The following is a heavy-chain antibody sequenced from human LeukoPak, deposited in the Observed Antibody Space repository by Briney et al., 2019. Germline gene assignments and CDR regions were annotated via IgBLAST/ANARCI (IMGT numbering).Heavy chain of an antibody. Sequence: ASVKVSCKASGGTFSSYAISWERQAPGQGLEWMGGIIPIFGTANYAQKFQGRVTITADESTSTAYMELSSLRSEDTAVYYCARYGDDYSNSIDYWGQGTLVTVSS. CDR3: ARYGDDYSNSIDY. CDR1: GGTFSSYA. J-gene: IGHJ4*02. CDR2: IIPIFGTA. V-gene: IGHV1-69*13. D-gene: IGHD4-11*01.